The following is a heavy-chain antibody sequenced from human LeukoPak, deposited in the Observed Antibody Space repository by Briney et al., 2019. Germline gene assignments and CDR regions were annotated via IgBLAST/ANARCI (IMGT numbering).Heavy chain of an antibody. CDR2: IIPSGGRT. V-gene: IGHV1-46*01. CDR1: GYTFTRYY. CDR3: ATSFRAVNWFDP. Sequence: ASVKVSCKASGYTFTRYYMNWVRQAPGQGLEWMGIIIPSGGRTNYAQKFQVTVTKTRDTSTRTIYMEVSSLRSEDTAVYYCATSFRAVNWFDPWGQGTLVTVSS. J-gene: IGHJ5*02. D-gene: IGHD3-10*01.